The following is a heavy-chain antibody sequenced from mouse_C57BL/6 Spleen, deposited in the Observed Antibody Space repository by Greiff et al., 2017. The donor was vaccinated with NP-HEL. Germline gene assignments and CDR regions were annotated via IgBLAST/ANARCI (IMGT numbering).Heavy chain of an antibody. CDR2: IDPSDSYT. V-gene: IGHV1-50*01. D-gene: IGHD1-1*01. CDR1: GYTFTSYW. J-gene: IGHJ1*03. CDR3: ARIPSMYYYGSSYWYFDV. Sequence: QVQLQQPGAELVKPGASVKLSCKASGYTFTSYWMQWVKQRPGQGLEWIGEIDPSDSYTNYNQKFKGKATLTVDTSSSTAYLQLSSLTSEDSAVYYCARIPSMYYYGSSYWYFDVWGTGTTVTVSS.